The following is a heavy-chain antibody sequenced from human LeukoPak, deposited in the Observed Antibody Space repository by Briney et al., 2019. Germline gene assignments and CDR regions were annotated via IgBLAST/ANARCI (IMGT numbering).Heavy chain of an antibody. CDR1: GFTFSDHY. V-gene: IGHV3-72*01. CDR3: ARVYTSSSRTFDY. J-gene: IGHJ4*02. CDR2: IRKKTNSYTT. D-gene: IGHD6-6*01. Sequence: GGSLRLSYAASGFTFSDHYMDWVRQAPGKGLEWVARIRKKTNSYTTEYAASVKGRFTISRDDSRNSLYLQMNSLKTEDTAVYYCARVYTSSSRTFDYWGQGTLVTVSS.